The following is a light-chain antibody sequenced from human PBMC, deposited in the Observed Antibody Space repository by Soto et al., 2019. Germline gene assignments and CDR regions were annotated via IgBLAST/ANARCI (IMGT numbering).Light chain of an antibody. CDR2: DVS. J-gene: IGLJ2*01. Sequence: QSALTQPASVSGSPGQSITISCTGTSSDVGGYNYVSWYQQHPGKAPKLMIYDVSNRPSGVPDRFSGSKSANTASLTISGLQAEDEADYYCCSYAGSYIFVVFGGGTQLTVL. CDR1: SSDVGGYNY. V-gene: IGLV2-11*01. CDR3: CSYAGSYIFVV.